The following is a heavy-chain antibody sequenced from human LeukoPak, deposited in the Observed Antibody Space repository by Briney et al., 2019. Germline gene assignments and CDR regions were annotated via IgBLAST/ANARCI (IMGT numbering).Heavy chain of an antibody. Sequence: PSETLSLTCTVSGGSISSSNYYWGWIRQSPGKGLEWIGSISYGGYTYYNPSLKSRVTISVDTSKNQFSLRLSSVTAADTAVYYCARRGYTSGWRHFDYWGQGTLVTVSS. CDR1: GGSISSSNYY. CDR3: ARRGYTSGWRHFDY. J-gene: IGHJ4*02. V-gene: IGHV4-39*01. D-gene: IGHD6-19*01. CDR2: ISYGGYT.